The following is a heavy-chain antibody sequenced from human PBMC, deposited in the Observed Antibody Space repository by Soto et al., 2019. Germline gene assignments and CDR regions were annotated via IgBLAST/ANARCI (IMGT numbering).Heavy chain of an antibody. CDR1: GYTFTDYD. CDR2: MNPNSGET. Sequence: QEQLVQSGAELKKTGASVKVSCKSSGYTFTDYDINWVRQASGQGLEWIAWMNPNSGETGNAQKFQGRVTMARSASLSTAYLELSSLRSEDTAVYYCARVAVAARPRWYNWFDPWGQGTLVTVSS. V-gene: IGHV1-8*01. J-gene: IGHJ5*02. CDR3: ARVAVAARPRWYNWFDP. D-gene: IGHD2-15*01.